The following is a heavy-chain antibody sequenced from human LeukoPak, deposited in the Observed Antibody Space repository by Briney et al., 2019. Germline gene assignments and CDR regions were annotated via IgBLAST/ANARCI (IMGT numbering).Heavy chain of an antibody. Sequence: ASVKVSCKASGYTFTGYHMHWVGQAPGQGGEWMGWINPNSGGTNYAQKFQGWVTMTSDTSISTAYMELSRLRSDDTAVYYCARASTPFVGEHLHPMDVWGQGSTVTVSS. V-gene: IGHV1-2*04. CDR2: INPNSGGT. D-gene: IGHD3-10*01. CDR1: GYTFTGYH. J-gene: IGHJ6*02. CDR3: ARASTPFVGEHLHPMDV.